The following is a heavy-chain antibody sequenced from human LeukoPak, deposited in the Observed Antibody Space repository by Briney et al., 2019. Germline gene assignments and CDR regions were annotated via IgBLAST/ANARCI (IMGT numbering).Heavy chain of an antibody. J-gene: IGHJ3*02. CDR2: ISVSAAT. D-gene: IGHD1-1*01. V-gene: IGHV3-23*01. Sequence: AGGSLRLSCAVSGFSFSYGMSWVRQTPGKGLEWVSTISVSAATNYADSVKGRFTISRVNSKNTLYLQMNNLRAEDTALYYCSKKALSTGFSHYDIWGLGTMVTVSS. CDR3: SKKALSTGFSHYDI. CDR1: GFSFSYG.